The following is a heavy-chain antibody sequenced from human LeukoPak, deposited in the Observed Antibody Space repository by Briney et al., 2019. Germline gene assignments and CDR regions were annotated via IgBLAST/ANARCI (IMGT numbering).Heavy chain of an antibody. CDR1: GFSISSGYY. Sequence: PSETQSLTCAVSGFSISSGYYWGWIRQPPGKGLEWIGSIYHSGSTYYNPSLKSRVTISVDTSKNQFSLKMSSVTAADTAVYYCARSGAVAGLDAFDIWGQGTMVTVSS. CDR3: ARSGAVAGLDAFDI. J-gene: IGHJ3*02. CDR2: IYHSGST. D-gene: IGHD6-19*01. V-gene: IGHV4-38-2*01.